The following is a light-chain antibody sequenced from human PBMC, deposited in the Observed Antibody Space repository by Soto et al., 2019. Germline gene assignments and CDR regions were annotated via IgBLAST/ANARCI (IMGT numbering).Light chain of an antibody. J-gene: IGKJ2*03. CDR1: QSVSSTY. CDR3: QLYGRS. Sequence: EIVVTQSPGTLSLSPGERATLSCRASQSVSSTYLAWYQQKPGQAPRLLIYAASCRATGIPDSFSCSGSGTDFTLTIRRLDAENFAVFNCQLYGRSFGQGTKLEIK. CDR2: AAS. V-gene: IGKV3-20*01.